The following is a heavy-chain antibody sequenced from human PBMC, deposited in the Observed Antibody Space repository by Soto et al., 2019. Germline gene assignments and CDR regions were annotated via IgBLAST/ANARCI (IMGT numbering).Heavy chain of an antibody. J-gene: IGHJ3*02. CDR2: ISGSGGST. V-gene: IGHV3-23*01. D-gene: IGHD2-2*01. Sequence: EVQLLESGGGLVQPGGSLRLSCAASGFTFSSYAMSWVRQAPGKGLEWVSAISGSGGSTYYADSVKGRFTISRDNSKNALYLQMSSLRAEDTAVYYCAKWGPIVVVPAAMFSDTRLGDAFDIWGQGTMVTVSS. CDR1: GFTFSSYA. CDR3: AKWGPIVVVPAAMFSDTRLGDAFDI.